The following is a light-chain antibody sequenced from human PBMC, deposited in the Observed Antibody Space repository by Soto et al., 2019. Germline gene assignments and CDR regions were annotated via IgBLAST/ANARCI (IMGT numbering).Light chain of an antibody. V-gene: IGKV3-20*01. J-gene: IGKJ1*01. CDR2: GAS. CDR1: QSVSSSY. Sequence: EIVLTQSPGTLSLSPGERATLSCRASQSVSSSYLAWYQQKPGQAPSLLIYGASSRATGIPERFSGSGSGTDFTLTISRLEPEDFAVYYCQQYGSSPWTFGQGTKVEIK. CDR3: QQYGSSPWT.